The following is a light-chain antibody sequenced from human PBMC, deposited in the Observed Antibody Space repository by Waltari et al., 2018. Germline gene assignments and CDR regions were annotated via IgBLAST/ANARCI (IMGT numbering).Light chain of an antibody. CDR1: QGISIS. Sequence: DVEMTQSPSTLSLSLGDRVTISCRASQGISISLAWYQQKPGKAPRLLLYDASKMATGVPARFSGSGSGTDYTLTISSLQPEDFATYYCQQCNSRTLFTFGQGTRVEMK. CDR3: QQCNSRTLFT. CDR2: DAS. V-gene: IGKV1-NL1*01. J-gene: IGKJ2*01.